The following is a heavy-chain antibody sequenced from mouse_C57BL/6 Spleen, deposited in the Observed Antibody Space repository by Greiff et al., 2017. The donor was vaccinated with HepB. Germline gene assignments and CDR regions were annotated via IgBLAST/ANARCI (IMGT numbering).Heavy chain of an antibody. CDR1: GYTFTEYT. D-gene: IGHD1-1*01. V-gene: IGHV1-62-2*01. J-gene: IGHJ2*01. CDR2: FYPGSGSI. CDR3: ARHEDPTTSFDY. Sequence: VKLMESGAELVKPGASVKLSCKASGYTFTEYTIHWVKQRSGQGLEWIGWFYPGSGSIKYNEKFKDKATLTADKSSSTVYMELSRLTSEDSAVDFCARHEDPTTSFDYWGQGTTLTVSS.